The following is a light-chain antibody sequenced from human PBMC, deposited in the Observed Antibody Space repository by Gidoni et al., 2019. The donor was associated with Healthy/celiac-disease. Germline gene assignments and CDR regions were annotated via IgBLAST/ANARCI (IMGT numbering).Light chain of an antibody. CDR1: PSISSY. V-gene: IGKV1-39*01. Sequence: DIQMHQFPSSLSASVGDRVTITCRASPSISSYLNWYQQKPGKAPKLLIYAASSLQSGVPSRFSGSGSGTDFTLTISSLQPEDFATYYCQQSYSTPFTFGPGTKVDIK. J-gene: IGKJ3*01. CDR3: QQSYSTPFT. CDR2: AAS.